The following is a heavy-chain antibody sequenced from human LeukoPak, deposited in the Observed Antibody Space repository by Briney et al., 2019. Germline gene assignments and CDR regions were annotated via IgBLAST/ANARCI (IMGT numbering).Heavy chain of an antibody. CDR3: ARDREYYGSGSSWFDP. Sequence: GASVKVSCKASRYTFIGYYMHWVRQAPGQGLEWMGWINPNSGGTNYAQKFQGRVTMTRDTSISTAYMELSRLRSDDTAVYYCARDREYYGSGSSWFDPWGQGTLVTVSS. CDR2: INPNSGGT. J-gene: IGHJ5*02. D-gene: IGHD3-10*01. CDR1: RYTFIGYY. V-gene: IGHV1-2*02.